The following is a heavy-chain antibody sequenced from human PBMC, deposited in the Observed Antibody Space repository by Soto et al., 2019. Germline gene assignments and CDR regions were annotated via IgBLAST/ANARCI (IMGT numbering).Heavy chain of an antibody. CDR2: IYYGGKT. V-gene: IGHV4-39*01. CDR1: GASITSTTYF. CDR3: AKNLPRTGRFDY. J-gene: IGHJ4*02. Sequence: QLQLHESGPGLVKPSETLSLTCSLSGASITSTTYFWAWISQPPGKGLEWVGSIYYGGKTHYNPSLKSRTTISVDRSTNQFFLQVSSVTAADTAVYYCAKNLPRTGRFDYWGQGTVVTVSS.